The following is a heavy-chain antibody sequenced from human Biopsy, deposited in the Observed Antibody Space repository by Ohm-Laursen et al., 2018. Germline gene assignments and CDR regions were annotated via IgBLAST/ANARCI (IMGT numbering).Heavy chain of an antibody. CDR3: AKHGSGWTGDDAFHI. CDR1: GGSISNLY. CDR2: MYYSGNT. J-gene: IGHJ3*02. Sequence: SDTLSLTCTVSGGSISNLYWSWIRQPPGKGLEWIGYMYYSGNTNYNPSLKSRVTISVDTSKNQFSLKLTSVTAADTAVYYCAKHGSGWTGDDAFHIWGQGTMVTVSS. D-gene: IGHD6-19*01. V-gene: IGHV4-59*08.